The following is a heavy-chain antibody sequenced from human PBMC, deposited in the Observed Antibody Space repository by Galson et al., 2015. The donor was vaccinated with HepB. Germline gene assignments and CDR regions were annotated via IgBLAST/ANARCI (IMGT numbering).Heavy chain of an antibody. CDR2: IYSGGST. CDR1: GFTFSSYA. CDR3: ARSGEELLWFGELGN. V-gene: IGHV3-66*02. J-gene: IGHJ4*02. D-gene: IGHD3-10*01. Sequence: SLRLSCAASGFTFSSYAMHWVRQAPGKGLEWVSVIYSGGSTYHADSVKGRFTISRDNSKNTLYLQMNSLRAEDTAVYHCARSGEELLWFGELGNWGQGTLVTVSS.